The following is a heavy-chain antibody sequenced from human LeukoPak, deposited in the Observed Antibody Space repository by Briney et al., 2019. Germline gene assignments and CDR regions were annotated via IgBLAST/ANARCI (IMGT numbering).Heavy chain of an antibody. CDR1: GGSISSSNYY. D-gene: IGHD3-10*01. Sequence: SQTLSLTCSVSGGSISSSNYYWSWIRQPAGKGLEWIGRIYSSGSTNYNPSLESRVTMSLDTSQNQVSLRLRSMTAADTAVYYCARGAYYASGNAFDLWGQGTMVTVSS. J-gene: IGHJ3*01. V-gene: IGHV4-61*02. CDR2: IYSSGST. CDR3: ARGAYYASGNAFDL.